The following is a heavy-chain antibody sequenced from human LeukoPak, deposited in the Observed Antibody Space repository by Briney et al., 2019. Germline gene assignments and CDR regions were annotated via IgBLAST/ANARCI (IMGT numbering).Heavy chain of an antibody. Sequence: ASVKVSCKASGYTFTHRYLHWVRQAPGQALEWMGWITPFNGNTDHAQKFQDRVTITRDRSMNTASMELSSLRSDDTAVYYCARFGYYYDSSGYYESNSEVDYWGQGTLVTVSS. CDR1: GYTFTHRY. D-gene: IGHD3-22*01. CDR3: ARFGYYYDSSGYYESNSEVDY. CDR2: ITPFNGNT. V-gene: IGHV1-45*02. J-gene: IGHJ4*02.